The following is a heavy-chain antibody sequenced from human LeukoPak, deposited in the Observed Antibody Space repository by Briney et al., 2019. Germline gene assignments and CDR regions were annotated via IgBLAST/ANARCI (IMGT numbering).Heavy chain of an antibody. CDR2: IKQDGNEK. V-gene: IGHV3-7*01. D-gene: IGHD3-16*02. Sequence: GGSLRLSCAASGFTFTTYWMSWVRQAPGKGLEWVANIKQDGNEKYYVDSVKGRFTISRDNAKTSLYLEMNSLRAEDTAVYYCARDWPVSFDYWGQGTLVTVSS. CDR1: GFTFTTYW. J-gene: IGHJ4*02. CDR3: ARDWPVSFDY.